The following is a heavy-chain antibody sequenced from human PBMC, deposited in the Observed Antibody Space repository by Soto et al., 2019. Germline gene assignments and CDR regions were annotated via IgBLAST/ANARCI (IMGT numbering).Heavy chain of an antibody. CDR2: IYWDDGK. CDR1: GFAVTTTRVG. CDR3: AHRALTTYYFVY. V-gene: IGHV2-5*02. D-gene: IGHD4-4*01. J-gene: IGHJ4*02. Sequence: QITLKESGPTLVKPTQTLTLTCALSGFAVTTTRVGVGWIRQPPGKALEWLATIYWDDGKSYSPSLKSRLTITKDTIKKQVVLRMTNLGPVDTATYYWAHRALTTYYFVYWGQGTLVTVPS.